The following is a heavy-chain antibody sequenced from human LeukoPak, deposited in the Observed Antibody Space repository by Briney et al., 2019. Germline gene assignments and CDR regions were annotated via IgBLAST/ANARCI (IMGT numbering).Heavy chain of an antibody. CDR1: GYTFTSYY. V-gene: IGHV1-46*01. Sequence: ASVKVSCKASGYTFTSYYIHWVRQAPGQGLEWMGIINPSGGSTSYAQKFQGRVTMTRDTSTSIVYMELSSLRSEDTAVYYCAREGEIGYDLSDYWGQGTLVTVSS. CDR2: INPSGGST. D-gene: IGHD5-12*01. J-gene: IGHJ4*02. CDR3: AREGEIGYDLSDY.